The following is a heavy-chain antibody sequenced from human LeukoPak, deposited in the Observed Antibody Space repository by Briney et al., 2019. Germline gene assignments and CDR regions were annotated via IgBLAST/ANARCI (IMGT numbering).Heavy chain of an antibody. CDR1: GGSISSGGYS. Sequence: SETLSLTCSVSGGSISSGGYSWSWIRQPPGKGLEWIGHVYDSGKTFYNPSLKSRVTISEDRSKNRFSLRLSSVTAADTAVYFCARKKWGPDYHWFDPWGQGILVTVSS. J-gene: IGHJ5*02. CDR2: VYDSGKT. CDR3: ARKKWGPDYHWFDP. V-gene: IGHV4-30-2*01. D-gene: IGHD3-16*01.